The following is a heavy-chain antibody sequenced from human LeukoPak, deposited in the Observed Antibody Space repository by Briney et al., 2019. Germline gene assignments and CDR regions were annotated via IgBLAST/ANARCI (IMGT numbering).Heavy chain of an antibody. V-gene: IGHV3-23*01. Sequence: SGGSLRLSCAASGFTFSSYAMNWVRQAPGKGLEWVSAISSGGGSTYYADSVKGRFTISRDNSKSTLYLQMNSLRADDTAIYYCAKVILSRTRGPFDYWGQGTLVTVSS. CDR2: ISSGGGST. CDR1: GFTFSSYA. D-gene: IGHD1-14*01. CDR3: AKVILSRTRGPFDY. J-gene: IGHJ4*02.